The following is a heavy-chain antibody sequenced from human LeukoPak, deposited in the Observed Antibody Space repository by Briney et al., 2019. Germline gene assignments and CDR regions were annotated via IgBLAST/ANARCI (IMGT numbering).Heavy chain of an antibody. CDR1: GGSISSHY. D-gene: IGHD6-19*01. CDR2: IYYSGST. Sequence: ASETLSLTCTVSGGSISSHYWSWIRQPPGKGLEWIGYIYYSGSTNYNPSLKSRVTISVDTSKNQFSLKLSSMTAADTAVYYCARIKSSGWYKYYYYYMDVWGKGTTVTDSS. V-gene: IGHV4-59*11. CDR3: ARIKSSGWYKYYYYYMDV. J-gene: IGHJ6*03.